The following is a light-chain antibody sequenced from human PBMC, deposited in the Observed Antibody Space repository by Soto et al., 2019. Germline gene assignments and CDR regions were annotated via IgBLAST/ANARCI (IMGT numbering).Light chain of an antibody. V-gene: IGLV2-14*01. J-gene: IGLJ1*01. CDR3: SSYTSSSTFV. CDR1: SSDVGGYNY. Sequence: QSALTQPASVSGSPGQSITISCTGTSSDVGGYNYVSWYQQHPGKAPKLMIYEVINRPSGVSNRFSGSKSGNTASLTISGLQAEDDADYYCSSYTSSSTFVFGTGTKLTVL. CDR2: EVI.